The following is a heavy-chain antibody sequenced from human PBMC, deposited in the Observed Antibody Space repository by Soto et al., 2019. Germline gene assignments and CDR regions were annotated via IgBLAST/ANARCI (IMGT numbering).Heavy chain of an antibody. CDR1: GFTFTDYF. CDR2: ISSSGSAI. Sequence: QVQLVESGGALVKPGGSLRLSCAASGFTFTDYFMSWIRQTPGRGLEWVSYISSSGSAIYYADSVKGRFTISRDNAQNSLYLQMNSLRVEDTAVYYCVKERYAQLWLEDYGMDVWGQGTTVTV. D-gene: IGHD5-18*01. V-gene: IGHV3-11*01. CDR3: VKERYAQLWLEDYGMDV. J-gene: IGHJ6*02.